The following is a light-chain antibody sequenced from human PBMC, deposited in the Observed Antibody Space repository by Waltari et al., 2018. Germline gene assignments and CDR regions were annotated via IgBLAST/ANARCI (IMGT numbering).Light chain of an antibody. J-gene: IGKJ1*01. V-gene: IGKV1-5*03. CDR1: QSIGNW. Sequence: DIQMTQSPSTLSASVGDRVTITCRASQSIGNWLAWYQQKPGKAPNLLISKASDLESGGPSRFSGSGSGTEFTLTISSLQPDDFATYYCHQYSSFPWALGQGTKVEIK. CDR3: HQYSSFPWA. CDR2: KAS.